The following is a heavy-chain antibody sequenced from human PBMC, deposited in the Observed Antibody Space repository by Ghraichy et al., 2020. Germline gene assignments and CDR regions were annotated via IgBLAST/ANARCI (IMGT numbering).Heavy chain of an antibody. J-gene: IGHJ3*02. D-gene: IGHD6-13*01. Sequence: GGSLRLSCAASGFTFSNYAMSWVRQAPGKGLEWVSTISGSGATTYYADSVKGRFTISRDNSKNTLYLQMNPLRAEDTAVYYCVKARDSRSWADAFDIWGQGTMVTDSS. CDR3: VKARDSRSWADAFDI. CDR1: GFTFSNYA. V-gene: IGHV3-23*01. CDR2: ISGSGATT.